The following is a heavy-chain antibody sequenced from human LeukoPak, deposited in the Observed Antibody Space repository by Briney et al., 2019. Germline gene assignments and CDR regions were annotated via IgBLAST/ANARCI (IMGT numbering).Heavy chain of an antibody. Sequence: PGMSLRLSCAASGFPFSSYGMHWVRQAPGKGLEWVARLVYDARSDYANSVKGRFSISRDDSKNTLFLDMSNLRVEDTALYYCARDLSAAFDFWGQGVLVTVSS. CDR1: GFPFSSYG. J-gene: IGHJ4*02. CDR2: LVYDARS. D-gene: IGHD6-19*01. CDR3: ARDLSAAFDF. V-gene: IGHV3-33*01.